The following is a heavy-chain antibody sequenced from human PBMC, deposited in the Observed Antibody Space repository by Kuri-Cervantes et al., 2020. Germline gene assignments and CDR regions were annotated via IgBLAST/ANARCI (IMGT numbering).Heavy chain of an antibody. D-gene: IGHD3-9*01. CDR1: GYTFTGYY. V-gene: IGHV1-2*02. J-gene: IGHJ6*02. CDR2: INPNSGGT. Sequence: ASVKVSCKASGYTFTGYYMHWVRQAPGQGLEWMGWINPNSGGTNYAQKFQGRVTMTRDTSISTAYMELSRLRSGDTAVYYCARVSHYDILTGYSRFGGMDVWGQGTTVTVSS. CDR3: ARVSHYDILTGYSRFGGMDV.